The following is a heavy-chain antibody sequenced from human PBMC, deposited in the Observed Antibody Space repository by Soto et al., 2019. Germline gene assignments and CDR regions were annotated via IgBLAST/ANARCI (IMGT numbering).Heavy chain of an antibody. J-gene: IGHJ4*02. CDR2: IKQDGSER. CDR3: ARDVGPITIFGEALSGYFDF. D-gene: IGHD3-3*01. CDR1: GFSFGTYW. Sequence: GSLRLSCAVSGFSFGTYWMSWVRQAPGKGLEWLASIKQDGSERYYLDSVKGRFTISRDNAKDSLSLQMNSLRGEDTAFYYCARDVGPITIFGEALSGYFDFWGQGTLATVSS. V-gene: IGHV3-7*03.